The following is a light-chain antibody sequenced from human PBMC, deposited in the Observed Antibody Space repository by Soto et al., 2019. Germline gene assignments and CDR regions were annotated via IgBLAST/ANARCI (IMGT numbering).Light chain of an antibody. CDR3: SSYTSSSAFYV. CDR2: DVS. V-gene: IGLV2-14*01. J-gene: IGLJ1*01. CDR1: SSDVGGYNY. Sequence: ALTQPASVSGSPGQSITISCTGTSSDVGGYNYVSWYQQHPGKAPKLMIYDVSNRPSGVSNRFSGSKSGNTASLTISGLQAEDEADYYCSSYTSSSAFYVFGTGTKVTVL.